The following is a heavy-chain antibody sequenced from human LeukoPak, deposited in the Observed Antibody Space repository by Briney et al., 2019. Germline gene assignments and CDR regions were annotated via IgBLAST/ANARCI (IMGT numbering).Heavy chain of an antibody. V-gene: IGHV3-9*01. J-gene: IGHJ3*01. CDR3: ARERSITGSYVLDAFYV. CDR1: VFTFDDFA. Sequence: PGGSLRLSCAASVFTFDDFAMHWVRQIPGKGLEWVSSNSWNSATIGYADSVKGRFNVSRDNAKNSLYLQMNSLRVEDTAFYFCARERSITGSYVLDAFYVWGQGTMVTVSS. CDR2: NSWNSATI. D-gene: IGHD1-20*01.